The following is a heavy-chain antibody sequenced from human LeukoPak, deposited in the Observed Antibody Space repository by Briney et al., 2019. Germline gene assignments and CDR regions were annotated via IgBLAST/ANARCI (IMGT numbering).Heavy chain of an antibody. CDR2: INPSGGST. Sequence: ASVKVSCKASGYTFTSYYMHWVRQAPGQGLEWMGIINPSGGSTSYAQKFQGRVTMTRDMSTSTVYMELSSLRSEDTAVYYCARDLGTYYYGSGPVDYWGQGTLVTVSS. CDR1: GYTFTSYY. D-gene: IGHD3-10*01. V-gene: IGHV1-46*01. J-gene: IGHJ4*02. CDR3: ARDLGTYYYGSGPVDY.